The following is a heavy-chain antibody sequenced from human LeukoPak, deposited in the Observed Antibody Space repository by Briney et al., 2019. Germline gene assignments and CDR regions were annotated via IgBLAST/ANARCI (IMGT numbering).Heavy chain of an antibody. CDR1: GYTFTSYG. V-gene: IGHV1-18*01. J-gene: IGHJ6*02. D-gene: IGHD3-22*01. CDR2: ISAYNGNT. Sequence: ASVKVSCKASGYTFTSYGISWVRQAPGQGLEWMGWISAYNGNTNYAQKLQGRVTMTTDTSTSTAYMELRSLRSDDTAVYYCARVHSSSSRYYYYYGMDVWGQGTTVTVSS. CDR3: ARVHSSSSRYYYYYGMDV.